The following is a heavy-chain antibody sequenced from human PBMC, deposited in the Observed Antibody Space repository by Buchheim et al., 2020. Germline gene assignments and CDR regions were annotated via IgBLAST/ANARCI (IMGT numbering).Heavy chain of an antibody. D-gene: IGHD3-10*01. J-gene: IGHJ4*02. V-gene: IGHV4-4*02. CDR2: IYHSGTT. Sequence: QVQLQESGPGLVTPSGTLSLACGVSGDSISTNYWWSWVRQPPGKGLEWIGEIYHSGTTVYNPSLKSRVTISVDKSKNQFSLKVESVTAADTAYYYSARESVWRGSERRFDYWGQG. CDR3: ARESVWRGSERRFDY. CDR1: GDSISTNYW.